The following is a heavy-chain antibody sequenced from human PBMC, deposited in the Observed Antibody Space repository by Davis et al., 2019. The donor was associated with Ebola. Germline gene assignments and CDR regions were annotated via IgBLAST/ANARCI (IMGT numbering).Heavy chain of an antibody. CDR2: IYYSGRT. J-gene: IGHJ6*02. Sequence: MPGGSLRLSCTVSGGSISSYYWSWIRQPPGKGLEWIGNIYYSGRTYYNPSLKSRVTISVDSSKNQFSLKLSSVTAADTAVYYCASLDYYGMDVWGQGTTVTVSS. V-gene: IGHV4-59*01. CDR3: ASLDYYGMDV. CDR1: GGSISSYY.